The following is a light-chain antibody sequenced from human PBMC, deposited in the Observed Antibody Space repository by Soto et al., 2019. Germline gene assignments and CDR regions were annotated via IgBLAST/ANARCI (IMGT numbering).Light chain of an antibody. J-gene: IGKJ1*01. CDR1: QSISSY. Sequence: DIQMTQSPSSLSASVGDRVTITCRASQSISSYLNWYQQKPGKAPKLLIYAASILQSGVPSRFSGSGSGTDFTLTISSLQPEDFATYYCQQSYSTRRTFGQGNKVEIK. V-gene: IGKV1-39*01. CDR3: QQSYSTRRT. CDR2: AAS.